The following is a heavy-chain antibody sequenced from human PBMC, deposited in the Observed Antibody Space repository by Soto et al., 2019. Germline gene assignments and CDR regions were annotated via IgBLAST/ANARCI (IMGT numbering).Heavy chain of an antibody. CDR1: GYTFTSYA. D-gene: IGHD3-9*01. V-gene: IGHV1-3*01. CDR2: INAGNGNT. J-gene: IGHJ5*02. Sequence: QVQLVQSGAEVKKPGASVKVSCKASGYTFTSYAIHWVRLVPGQRLEWMGWINAGNGNTKYSQKFQGRLTITRDTSASTAYMELSSLRSEDTAVYYCAILRYFGEGMGFDPWGQGTLLTVSS. CDR3: AILRYFGEGMGFDP.